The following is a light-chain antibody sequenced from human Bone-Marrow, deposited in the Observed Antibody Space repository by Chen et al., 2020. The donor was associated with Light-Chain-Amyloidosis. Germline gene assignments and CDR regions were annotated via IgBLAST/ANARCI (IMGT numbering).Light chain of an antibody. V-gene: IGKV3-20*01. CDR2: GSS. CDR3: QQYGTSPLT. Sequence: IVMQPSPGLLSLSRGEGANLSCRASQTISSNYLTWYQQKFGQAPRLLIYGSSSRATGIPDRFTGSGSGTDFTLTINRLEPEDFAMYYCQQYGTSPLTFGGGTKVEIK. J-gene: IGKJ4*01. CDR1: QTISSNY.